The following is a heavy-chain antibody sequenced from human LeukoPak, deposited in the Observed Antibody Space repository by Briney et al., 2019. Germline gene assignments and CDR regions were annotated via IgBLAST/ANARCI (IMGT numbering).Heavy chain of an antibody. CDR3: ARCTASCYANAFDV. V-gene: IGHV3-23*01. Sequence: GGSLRLSCTASGFTFSGYAMSWVRQAPGKGLEWVSAINGGGDATEYADSVKGRFTISRDNSENTLYLQMNSLRPDDTAVYYCARCTASCYANAFDVWGQGTLLTVSS. J-gene: IGHJ3*01. CDR1: GFTFSGYA. CDR2: INGGGDAT. D-gene: IGHD2-2*01.